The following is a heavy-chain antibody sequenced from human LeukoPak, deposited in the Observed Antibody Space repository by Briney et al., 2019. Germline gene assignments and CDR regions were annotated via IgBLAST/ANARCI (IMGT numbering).Heavy chain of an antibody. V-gene: IGHV4-59*01. CDR2: IYYSGST. D-gene: IGHD3-3*01. CDR1: GGSISSYY. Sequence: PSETLSLTCTVSGGSISSYYWGWIRQPPGKGLEWIGDIYYSGSTNYNPSLKSRVTISVDTSKNQFSLKLSSVTAADTAVYYCARYNDFWSGYYTAYYGMDVWGQGTTVTVSS. CDR3: ARYNDFWSGYYTAYYGMDV. J-gene: IGHJ6*02.